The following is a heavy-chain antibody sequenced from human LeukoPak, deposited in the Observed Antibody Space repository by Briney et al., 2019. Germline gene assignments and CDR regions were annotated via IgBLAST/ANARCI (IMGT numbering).Heavy chain of an antibody. D-gene: IGHD6-13*01. CDR1: GYSISSGYF. J-gene: IGHJ3*02. CDR2: VYHVGTT. CDR3: ARCLGFLIGSSWYPDAFDI. V-gene: IGHV4-38-2*02. Sequence: SETLSLTCTVSGYSISSGYFWGWIRQPPGKGLEWIGVYHVGTTDYNPSLKSRVTIDRSKNQMSLKLSSVTAADTAAYYCARCLGFLIGSSWYPDAFDIWGQGTMATVSS.